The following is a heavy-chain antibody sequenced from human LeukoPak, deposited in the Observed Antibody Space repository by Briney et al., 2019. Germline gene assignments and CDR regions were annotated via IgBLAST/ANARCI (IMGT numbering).Heavy chain of an antibody. CDR3: ARGAFSFGVVIPYWFDP. CDR2: IYYSGST. V-gene: IGHV4-59*11. D-gene: IGHD3-3*01. J-gene: IGHJ5*02. CDR1: GGSISSHY. Sequence: SETLSLTCTVSGGSISSHYWSWIRQPPGKGLEWIGYIYYSGSTNYNPSLKSRVTISVDASKNQFSLKLSSVTAADTAVYYCARGAFSFGVVIPYWFDPWGQGTLVTVSS.